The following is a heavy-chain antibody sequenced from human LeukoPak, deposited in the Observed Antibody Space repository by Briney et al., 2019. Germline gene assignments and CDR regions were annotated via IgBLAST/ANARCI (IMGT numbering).Heavy chain of an antibody. Sequence: SQTLSLTCTVSGGSISSGGYYWSWIRQHPGKGLEWIGYIYYSGSTYYSPSLKSRVTISVDTSKNQFSLKLSSVTAADTAVYYCARGYYDILTGYCPPDYWGQGTLVTVSS. CDR2: IYYSGST. CDR3: ARGYYDILTGYCPPDY. CDR1: GGSISSGGYY. V-gene: IGHV4-31*03. J-gene: IGHJ4*02. D-gene: IGHD3-9*01.